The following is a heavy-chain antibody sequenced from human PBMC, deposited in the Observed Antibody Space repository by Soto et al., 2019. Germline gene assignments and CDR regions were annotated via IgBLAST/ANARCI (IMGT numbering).Heavy chain of an antibody. D-gene: IGHD5-18*01. V-gene: IGHV4-30-2*01. J-gene: IGHJ3*02. CDR2: IYHHGYT. CDR1: GASISSGGYS. Sequence: QVQLEESGSGLVKPSETLSLTCAVSGASISSGGYSWSWSRQPPGKVLEWIGYIYHHGYTNYNYXPFLKNRVSXSXAXAXXHFSLRLSSVTAADTAVYYCARAPKYVDTPTVKGRDWAFDIWGQGTMVTVSS. CDR3: ARAPKYVDTPTVKGRDWAFDI.